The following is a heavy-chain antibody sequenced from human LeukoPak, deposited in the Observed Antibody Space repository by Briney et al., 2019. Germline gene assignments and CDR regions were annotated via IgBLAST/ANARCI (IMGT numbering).Heavy chain of an antibody. CDR3: ARDLEDDYQNWFDP. J-gene: IGHJ5*02. D-gene: IGHD4-11*01. CDR2: ISAYNGNT. V-gene: IGHV1-18*01. CDR1: GYTFTSYG. Sequence: ASVKVSCKASGYTFTSYGISWVRQAPGQGLEWMGWISAYNGNTNYAQKLQGRVTMTTDTSTSTAYMELRSLRSDDTAVYYCARDLEDDYQNWFDPWGQGTLVAVSS.